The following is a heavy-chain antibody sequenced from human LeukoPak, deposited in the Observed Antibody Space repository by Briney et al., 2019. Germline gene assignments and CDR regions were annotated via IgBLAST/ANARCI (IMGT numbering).Heavy chain of an antibody. Sequence: SETLSLTCTVSGGSISGSYWSWTRQPPGKGLEWIGYIHYSGSTNYNPSLKSRVSMSLDTSKNQFSLKLRSVTAADTAVYSCARTYHDFLTGYYHLFDYWGQGTLVTVSS. CDR1: GGSISGSY. CDR3: ARTYHDFLTGYYHLFDY. V-gene: IGHV4-59*01. CDR2: IHYSGST. J-gene: IGHJ4*02. D-gene: IGHD3-9*01.